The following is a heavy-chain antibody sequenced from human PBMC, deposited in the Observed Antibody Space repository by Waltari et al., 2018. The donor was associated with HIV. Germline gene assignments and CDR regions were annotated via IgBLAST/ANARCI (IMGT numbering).Heavy chain of an antibody. D-gene: IGHD3-10*01. V-gene: IGHV3-53*01. CDR1: TFSVSGKP. Sequence: AESGGRLIQPGGSLGLSCTASTFSVSGKPVTWIRQAPGGSLEWVAVIYPDDTTHYADSVRGRFTISRAKTRTTVLLLMSGLFVDDTATYFCATGVRYYGPWGQGTRVTVSS. CDR3: ATGVRYYGP. J-gene: IGHJ5*02. CDR2: IYPDDTT.